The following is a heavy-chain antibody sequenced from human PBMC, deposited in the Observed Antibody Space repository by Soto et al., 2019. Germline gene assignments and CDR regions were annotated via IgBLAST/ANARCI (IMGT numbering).Heavy chain of an antibody. V-gene: IGHV3-48*01. D-gene: IGHD1-26*01. CDR1: GFTFSSYS. CDR3: ARRFAASYYYFDY. J-gene: IGHJ4*02. Sequence: GGSLRLSCAASGFTFSSYSMNWVRQAPGKGLEWVSHITSSSSTIYYADSVKGRFTISRDNAKNSLFLQMDSLRAEDTAVYYCARRFAASYYYFDYWGRGTLVTVSS. CDR2: ITSSSSTI.